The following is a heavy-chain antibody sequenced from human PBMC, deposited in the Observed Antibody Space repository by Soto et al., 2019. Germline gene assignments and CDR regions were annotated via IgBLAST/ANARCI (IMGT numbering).Heavy chain of an antibody. D-gene: IGHD2-2*01. CDR3: AETLKYQLPPSLY. Sequence: LRLSCAASGFTVSSHYMSWVRQAPGRGLEWVSVTYTGGSTDFADSVKGRFTISRDNAKNSVYLQMNSLTAEDTAVYYCAETLKYQLPPSLYWGQGTPVTVSS. CDR2: TYTGGST. V-gene: IGHV3-53*01. CDR1: GFTVSSHY. J-gene: IGHJ4*02.